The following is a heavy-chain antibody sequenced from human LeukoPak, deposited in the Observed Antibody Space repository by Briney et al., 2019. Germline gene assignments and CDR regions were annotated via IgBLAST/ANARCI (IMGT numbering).Heavy chain of an antibody. Sequence: GGSLRLSCAASGFTFSNYWMSWVRQAPGKGLEWVANIKQDGSEKYYVDSVKGRFTISRDNAKNSLYLQMNSLRAEDTAVYYCASLYDYGGNSDFDYWGQGTLVTVSS. CDR3: ASLYDYGGNSDFDY. D-gene: IGHD4-23*01. V-gene: IGHV3-7*01. CDR2: IKQDGSEK. J-gene: IGHJ4*02. CDR1: GFTFSNYW.